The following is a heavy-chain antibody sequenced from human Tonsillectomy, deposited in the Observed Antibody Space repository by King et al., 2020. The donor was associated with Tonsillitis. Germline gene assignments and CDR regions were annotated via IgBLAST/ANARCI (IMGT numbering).Heavy chain of an antibody. CDR2: IGTAGDT. Sequence: VESGGGLVQPGGSLRLSCAASGFTFSSYDMHWVRQATGKGLEWVSAIGTAGDTYYPGSVKGRFTISRENAKNSLYLQMNSLRAEDTAVYYCARKEPAHDAFDIWGQGTMVTVSS. CDR1: GFTFSSYD. V-gene: IGHV3-13*01. J-gene: IGHJ3*02. D-gene: IGHD1-14*01. CDR3: ARKEPAHDAFDI.